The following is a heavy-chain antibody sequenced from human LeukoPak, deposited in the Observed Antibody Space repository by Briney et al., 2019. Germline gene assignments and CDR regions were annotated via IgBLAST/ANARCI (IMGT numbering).Heavy chain of an antibody. D-gene: IGHD6-19*01. Sequence: GGSLRLSCAASGFTFSSYAMRWVRQAPGKGLEWVSAISGSGGSTYYADSVKGRFTISRDNSKNTLYLQMNSLRAEDTAVYYCAKPSSGWFRGYFDYWGQGTLVTVSS. CDR1: GFTFSSYA. CDR3: AKPSSGWFRGYFDY. J-gene: IGHJ4*02. CDR2: ISGSGGST. V-gene: IGHV3-23*01.